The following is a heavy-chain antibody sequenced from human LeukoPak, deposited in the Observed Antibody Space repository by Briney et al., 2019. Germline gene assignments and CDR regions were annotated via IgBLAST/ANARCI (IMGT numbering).Heavy chain of an antibody. D-gene: IGHD1-1*01. CDR3: ARALDS. V-gene: IGHV3-53*01. CDR1: GFTFSSYA. J-gene: IGHJ4*02. CDR2: IYSGGST. Sequence: PGGSLRLSCAASGFTFSSYAMSWVRQAPGKGLEWVSVIYSGGSTYYADSVKGRFTISRDNSKNTLYLQMNSLRAEDTAVYYCARALDSWGQGTLVTVSS.